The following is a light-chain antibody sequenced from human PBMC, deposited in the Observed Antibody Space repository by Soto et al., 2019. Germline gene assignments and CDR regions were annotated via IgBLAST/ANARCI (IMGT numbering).Light chain of an antibody. Sequence: EIVLTQSPGTLSLSPGERATLSCGASQTVTSNYLAWYQQKPGQAPRLLIYGASTRAAGLPARFSGSGSGTDFTLTISSLQSEDFAVYYCQQYNTWPPITFGQGTRLEIK. CDR3: QQYNTWPPIT. CDR1: QTVTSN. CDR2: GAS. J-gene: IGKJ5*01. V-gene: IGKV3-15*01.